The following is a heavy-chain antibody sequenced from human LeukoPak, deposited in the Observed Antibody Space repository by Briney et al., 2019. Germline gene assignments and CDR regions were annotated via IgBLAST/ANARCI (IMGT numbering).Heavy chain of an antibody. CDR2: IRYDGSNK. V-gene: IGHV3-30*02. D-gene: IGHD3-10*01. J-gene: IGHJ4*02. CDR1: GFTFSSYG. Sequence: GGSLRLSCAASGFTFSSYGMHWVRQAPGKGLEWVAFIRYDGSNKHYADSVKGRFTISRDNSKNTLYLQMNSLRAEDTAVYYCAKDGYYGSGEYFDYWGQGTLVTVSS. CDR3: AKDGYYGSGEYFDY.